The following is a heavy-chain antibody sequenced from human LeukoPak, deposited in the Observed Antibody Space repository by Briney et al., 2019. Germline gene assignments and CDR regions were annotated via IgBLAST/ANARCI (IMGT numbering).Heavy chain of an antibody. CDR1: GGTFSSYA. CDR2: IIPIFGTA. CDR3: ARHRITMVRGVIRKGIPFDY. J-gene: IGHJ4*02. D-gene: IGHD3-10*01. V-gene: IGHV1-69*13. Sequence: SVKVSCKASGGTFSSYAISWVRQAPGQGLEWMGGIIPIFGTANYAQKFQGRVTITADESTSTAYMELSSLRSEDTAVYYCARHRITMVRGVIRKGIPFDYWGQGTLVTVSS.